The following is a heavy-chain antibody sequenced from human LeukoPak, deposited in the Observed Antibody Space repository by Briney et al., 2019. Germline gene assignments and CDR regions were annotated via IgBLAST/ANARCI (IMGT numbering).Heavy chain of an antibody. J-gene: IGHJ6*02. CDR1: GYTFTSYG. D-gene: IGHD3-9*01. CDR2: ISAYNGNT. V-gene: IGHV1-18*01. Sequence: GASVKVSCKASGYTFTSYGISWVRQAPGQGLEWMGWISAYNGNTNYAQKLQGRVTMTTDTSTSTAYMELRSLRSDDTAVYYCARESHVLRYFDWLLPPDYYYYGMDVWGQGTTVTVSS. CDR3: ARESHVLRYFDWLLPPDYYYYGMDV.